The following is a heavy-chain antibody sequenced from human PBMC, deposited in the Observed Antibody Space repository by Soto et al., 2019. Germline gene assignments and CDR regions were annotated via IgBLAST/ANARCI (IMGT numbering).Heavy chain of an antibody. CDR1: GVLLTNTGVT. CDR2: MYCHDDK. V-gene: IGHV2-5*01. D-gene: IGHD3-9*01. J-gene: IGHJ5*01. Sequence: GPTLVNPTQTLTLACTFSGVLLTNTGVTVGWSRQPAAKALEWLALMYCHDDKRYNPSLRNRLTIANDTSKNRVVLTLANVGPVATATSPRAPRRSQILAGLFDSWGRGTLVTLSS. CDR3: APRRSQILAGLFDS.